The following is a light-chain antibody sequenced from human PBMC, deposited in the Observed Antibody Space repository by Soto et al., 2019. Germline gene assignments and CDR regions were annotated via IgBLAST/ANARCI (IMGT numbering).Light chain of an antibody. CDR2: DAN. CDR3: CSYAGSFTRV. J-gene: IGLJ3*02. Sequence: QSALTQPRSVSGSPGQSVTISCTGTTGDVGAYNFVSWYQLHPGKAPKLMIYDANKRPSGVPDRFSASKSGNTASLTISRLQAEDEADYYCCSYAGSFTRVFGGGTKLTVL. V-gene: IGLV2-11*01. CDR1: TGDVGAYNF.